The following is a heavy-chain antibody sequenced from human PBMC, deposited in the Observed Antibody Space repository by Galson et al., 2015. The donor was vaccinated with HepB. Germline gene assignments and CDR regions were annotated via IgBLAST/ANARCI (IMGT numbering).Heavy chain of an antibody. V-gene: IGHV6-1*01. D-gene: IGHD1-1*01. CDR3: ARDQWRNWLPRGGYFDS. CDR1: GDSVSSDTAV. Sequence: CAISGDSVSSDTAVWNWIRQSPSRGLEWLGRTYFRSKWYYDYEVSVKSRITVNPDTSKNQFSLQLNYVTPEDTAVYFCARDQWRNWLPRGGYFDSWGQGILVTVSS. J-gene: IGHJ4*02. CDR2: TYFRSKWYY.